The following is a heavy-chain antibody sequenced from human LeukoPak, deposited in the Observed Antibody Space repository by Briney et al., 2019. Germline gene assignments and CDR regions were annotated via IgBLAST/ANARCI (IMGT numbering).Heavy chain of an antibody. CDR1: GYTFTSYG. J-gene: IGHJ3*01. CDR2: IDPDGGNT. V-gene: IGHV1-46*01. D-gene: IGHD5-24*01. Sequence: ASVKVSCKASGYTFTSYGISWVRQAPGQVLEWMGLIDPDGGNTNYAQNFQGRVTLTRDTSTSTLYMELSSLRSEDTAIYYCARIRDGYNDAYDLWGQGTVVTVPS. CDR3: ARIRDGYNDAYDL.